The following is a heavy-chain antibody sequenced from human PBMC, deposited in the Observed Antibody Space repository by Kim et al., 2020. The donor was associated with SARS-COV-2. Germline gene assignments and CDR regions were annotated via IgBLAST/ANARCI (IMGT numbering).Heavy chain of an antibody. CDR3: ATDLNPIDS. Sequence: ASVKVSCKASGYTFTGHYMHWIRQAPGQGLEWMGWINPKSGGIKYAQKFQGRVTMTRDTSINTAYMDLSSLTSDDTAVYYCATDLNPIDSWGQGTLVILS. J-gene: IGHJ5*01. CDR2: INPKSGGI. V-gene: IGHV1-2*02. CDR1: GYTFTGHY.